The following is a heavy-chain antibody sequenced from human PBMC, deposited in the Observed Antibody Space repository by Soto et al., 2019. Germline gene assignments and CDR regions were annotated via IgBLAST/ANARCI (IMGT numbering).Heavy chain of an antibody. CDR3: ARGGASVTTPFDY. CDR1: GFAFSDPY. J-gene: IGHJ4*02. CDR2: ISSSGSTI. Sequence: QVQLVESGGGLVKPGGSLRLSCAASGFAFSDPYMSWIRQAPGKGLEWISYISSSGSTIYYAYSVKGRFTISRDNAKKSLYLQMDSLTADDTAVYYCARGGASVTTPFDYWGQGTQVTVSS. V-gene: IGHV3-11*01. D-gene: IGHD4-17*01.